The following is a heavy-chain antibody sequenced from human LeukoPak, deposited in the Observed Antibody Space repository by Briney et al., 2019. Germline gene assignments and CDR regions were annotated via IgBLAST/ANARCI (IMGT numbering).Heavy chain of an antibody. CDR1: GFTFTYFG. D-gene: IGHD3-10*02. CDR3: ARGTMFPYYFDY. CDR2: IRFDGGDK. J-gene: IGHJ4*02. V-gene: IGHV3-30*02. Sequence: GGSLRLSCAASGFTFTYFGMHWVRQAPGKGLEWVAFIRFDGGDKYYAGSVKGRFTISRDNSNNILYLQMNNLRAEDTAVYYCARGTMFPYYFDYWGQGTLVTVSS.